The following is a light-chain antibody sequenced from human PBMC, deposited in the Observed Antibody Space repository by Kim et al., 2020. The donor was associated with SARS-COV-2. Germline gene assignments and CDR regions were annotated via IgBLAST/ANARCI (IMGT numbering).Light chain of an antibody. CDR3: QQYYSYPRT. Sequence: AIRITQSLSSLSASTGDRVTITCRASQGISSYLAWYQQKPGKAPKLLIYAASTLQSGVPSRFSGSGSGTDFTLTISCLQSEDFATYYCQQYYSYPRTFGQGTKLEI. CDR1: QGISSY. V-gene: IGKV1-8*01. CDR2: AAS. J-gene: IGKJ2*01.